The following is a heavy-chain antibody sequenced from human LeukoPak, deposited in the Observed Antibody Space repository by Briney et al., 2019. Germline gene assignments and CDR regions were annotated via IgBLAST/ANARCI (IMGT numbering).Heavy chain of an antibody. Sequence: GGSLRLSCAASGVTLSSYRVNCVRQARGRGLEGGSSITTSSSYIYYADSVKGRFTISRDNAKNSLYLQMNSLRAEDTAVYYCARDGGDSGFDPWGQGTLVTVSS. J-gene: IGHJ5*02. D-gene: IGHD2-21*02. V-gene: IGHV3-21*01. CDR2: ITTSSSYI. CDR3: ARDGGDSGFDP. CDR1: GVTLSSYR.